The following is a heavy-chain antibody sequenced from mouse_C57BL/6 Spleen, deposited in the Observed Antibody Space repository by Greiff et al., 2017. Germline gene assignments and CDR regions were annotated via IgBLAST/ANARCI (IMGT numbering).Heavy chain of an antibody. Sequence: QVQLKQPGAELVKPGASVKVSCKASGYTFTSYWMHWVKQRPGQGLEWIGRIHPSDSDTNYNQKFKGKATLTVDKSSSTAYMQLSSLTSEDSAVYYCEGTAQATNWYFDVWGTGTTVTVSS. CDR2: IHPSDSDT. J-gene: IGHJ1*03. CDR1: GYTFTSYW. D-gene: IGHD3-2*02. CDR3: EGTAQATNWYFDV. V-gene: IGHV1-74*01.